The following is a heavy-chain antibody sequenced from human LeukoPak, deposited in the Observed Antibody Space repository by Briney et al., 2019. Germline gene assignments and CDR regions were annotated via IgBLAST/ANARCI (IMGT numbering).Heavy chain of an antibody. J-gene: IGHJ4*02. Sequence: PRRSLRLSCAASICSFSSYEINWVPQAPPMGPQWVPFISSSGTTIFYADSVKGRFTISRDNAKNSLYLQMNSLRAEDTAVYSCASRNRRHGDNYFDHWGQGTLVTVSS. V-gene: IGHV3-48*03. D-gene: IGHD5-24*01. CDR2: ISSSGTTI. CDR3: ASRNRRHGDNYFDH. CDR1: ICSFSSYE.